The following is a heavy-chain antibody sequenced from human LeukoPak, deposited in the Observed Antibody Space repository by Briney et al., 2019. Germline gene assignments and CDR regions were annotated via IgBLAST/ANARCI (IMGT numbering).Heavy chain of an antibody. D-gene: IGHD3-10*01. CDR1: GFTFSSYA. CDR2: ISCGGGST. CDR3: AKDQGFYGSGSYKEYFQY. Sequence: PGGSLRLSCAASGFTFSSYAMSWVRQAPGKGLEWVSAISCGGGSTYYADSVKGRFTISRDNSKNTLYLQTNSLRAEDTAVYYCAKDQGFYGSGSYKEYFQYWGQGTLVTVS. V-gene: IGHV3-23*01. J-gene: IGHJ1*01.